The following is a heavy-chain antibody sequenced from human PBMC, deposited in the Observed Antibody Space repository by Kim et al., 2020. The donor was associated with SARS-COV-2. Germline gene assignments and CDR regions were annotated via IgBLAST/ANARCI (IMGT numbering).Heavy chain of an antibody. CDR1: GGSFSDHY. V-gene: IGHV4-34*01. CDR2: INYNGKT. J-gene: IGHJ4*02. D-gene: IGHD3-10*01. CDR3: PRGMFCDETTCYSASFDY. Sequence: SETLSLTCAVYGGSFSDHYWNWIRQSPGKGLEWIGEINYNGKTYYNPSLKSRVTISIDTTKNQFSLQLRSVTAADTAVYYCPRGMFCDETTCYSASFDYWGQGVPVT.